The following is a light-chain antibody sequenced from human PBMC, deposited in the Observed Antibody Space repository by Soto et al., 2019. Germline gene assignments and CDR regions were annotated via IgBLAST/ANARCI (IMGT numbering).Light chain of an antibody. CDR2: NAS. CDR1: QSIGDW. CDR3: QQYYDYSWT. V-gene: IGKV1-5*03. Sequence: DVQMTQSPSTLSASVGDRVTITCRASQSIGDWLAWFQQKPGRAPKLLIYNASSLESGVPSTFSGSASGTEFTLTISSLQPDDFATYYCQQYYDYSWTFGQGTKVDIK. J-gene: IGKJ1*01.